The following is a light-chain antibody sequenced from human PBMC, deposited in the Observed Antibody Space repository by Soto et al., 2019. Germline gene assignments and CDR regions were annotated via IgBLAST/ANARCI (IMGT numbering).Light chain of an antibody. Sequence: DIQMTQSPSTLSASVGDRVTITCRASQTISGWLAWYQQKPGKAPNLLIYDAFSLEGGVPSRFSGSGSGTEFTLTISSLQPDDFATYYCQQYNTYSQTFGQGTKVDIK. CDR3: QQYNTYSQT. CDR2: DAF. V-gene: IGKV1-5*01. J-gene: IGKJ1*01. CDR1: QTISGW.